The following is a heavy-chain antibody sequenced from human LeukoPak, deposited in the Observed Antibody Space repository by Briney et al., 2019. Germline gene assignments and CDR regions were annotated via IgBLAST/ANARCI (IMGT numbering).Heavy chain of an antibody. CDR1: GFTFSSYW. J-gene: IGHJ4*02. V-gene: IGHV3-7*01. CDR2: IKTDGSLT. Sequence: AGGSLRLSCVASGFTFSSYWMTWVRQAPGKGLEWVANIKTDGSLTYYVDSVKGRFTISRDNAKNSLYLQMNSLRAEETAVYYCARDLNWETYWGQGTVLSVST. D-gene: IGHD7-27*01. CDR3: ARDLNWETY.